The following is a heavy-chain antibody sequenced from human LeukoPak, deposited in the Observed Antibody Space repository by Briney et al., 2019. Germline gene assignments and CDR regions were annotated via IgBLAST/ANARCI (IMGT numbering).Heavy chain of an antibody. J-gene: IGHJ6*03. CDR3: ARAQGNAAAGTQVRYYYYYMDV. CDR1: GGTFSSYA. Sequence: ASVKVSCKASGGTFSSYAISWVRQAPGQGHEWMGGIIPIFGTANYAQKFQGRVTITTDESTSTAYMELSSLRSEDTAVYYCARAQGNAAAGTQVRYYYYYMDVWGKGTTVTVSS. D-gene: IGHD6-13*01. CDR2: IIPIFGTA. V-gene: IGHV1-69*05.